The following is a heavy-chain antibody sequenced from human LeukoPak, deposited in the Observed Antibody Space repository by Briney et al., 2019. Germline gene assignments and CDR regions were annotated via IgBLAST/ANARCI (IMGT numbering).Heavy chain of an antibody. J-gene: IGHJ6*02. CDR3: ARESYDILTGYYPLYYYYGMDV. V-gene: IGHV1-2*02. D-gene: IGHD3-9*01. CDR1: GYTFTGYY. Sequence: ASVKVSCKASGYTFTGYYMHWVRQAPGQGLEWMGWINPNSGGTNYAQKFQGRVTMTRDTSISTAYMELSRLRSDDTAVYYCARESYDILTGYYPLYYYYGMDVWGQGTTVTVSS. CDR2: INPNSGGT.